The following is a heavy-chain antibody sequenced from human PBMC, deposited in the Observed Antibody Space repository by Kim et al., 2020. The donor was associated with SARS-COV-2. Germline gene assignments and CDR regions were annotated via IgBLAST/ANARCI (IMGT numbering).Heavy chain of an antibody. Sequence: GGSLRLSCAASGFTFSSYWMSWVRQAPGKGLEWVAYIKQDGSEKYYVDSVKGRFTISRDNAKNSLYLQMNSLRAEDTAVYYCARDVLRYFDWLTTPEFDYWGQGTLVTVSS. J-gene: IGHJ4*02. V-gene: IGHV3-7*01. D-gene: IGHD3-9*01. CDR2: IKQDGSEK. CDR3: ARDVLRYFDWLTTPEFDY. CDR1: GFTFSSYW.